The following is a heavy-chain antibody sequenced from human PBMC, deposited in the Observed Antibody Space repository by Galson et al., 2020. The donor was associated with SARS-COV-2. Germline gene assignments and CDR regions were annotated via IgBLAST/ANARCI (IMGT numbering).Heavy chain of an antibody. CDR3: ARRVVKGIGVAGPGGRWFDP. D-gene: IGHD6-19*01. CDR1: GGSFSGYS. CDR2: INHSGST. J-gene: IGHJ5*02. Sequence: SETLSLTCAVYGGSFSGYSWSWIRQPPGKGLEWIGEINHSGSTNYNPSLKSRVTISVDTSKNQISLKMSSVTAADTAVYYCARRVVKGIGVAGPGGRWFDPWGQGTLVTVSS. V-gene: IGHV4-34*01.